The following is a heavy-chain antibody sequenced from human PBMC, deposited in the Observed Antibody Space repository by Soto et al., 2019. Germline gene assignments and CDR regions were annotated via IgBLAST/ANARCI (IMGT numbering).Heavy chain of an antibody. CDR2: LYYSGST. D-gene: IGHD6-13*01. J-gene: IGHJ2*01. Sequence: QMQLQESGPGLVKPSETLSLTCTVSGGSISSYYWSWIRQPPGKGLEWIGYLYYSGSTSYNPSLKSRVTISVDTSKNQVSLKLSSVTAEDTAVYYCARVSISSWLQWDFDLWGRGTLVTVSS. CDR1: GGSISSYY. CDR3: ARVSISSWLQWDFDL. V-gene: IGHV4-59*01.